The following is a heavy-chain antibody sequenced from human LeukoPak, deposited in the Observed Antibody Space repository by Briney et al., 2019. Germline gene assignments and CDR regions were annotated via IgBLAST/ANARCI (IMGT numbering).Heavy chain of an antibody. CDR3: ARGSGGSEYYFDY. J-gene: IGHJ4*02. CDR1: GFTFSSYW. D-gene: IGHD1-26*01. CDR2: IKQDGSEK. V-gene: IGHV3-7*04. Sequence: GGSLRLSCAASGFTFSSYWMSWVRQAPGKGLQWVANIKQDGSEKYYVDSVKGRFTISRDNAKNSLYLQMNSLRAEDTAVYYCARGSGGSEYYFDYWGRGTLVTVSS.